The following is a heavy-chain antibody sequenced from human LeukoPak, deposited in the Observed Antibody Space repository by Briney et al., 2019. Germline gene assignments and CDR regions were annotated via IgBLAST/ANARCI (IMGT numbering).Heavy chain of an antibody. V-gene: IGHV4-4*02. CDR3: ARLQKRITMVRGVDWFDP. D-gene: IGHD3-10*01. J-gene: IGHJ5*02. CDR1: GGSISSSNW. CDR2: IYHRGST. Sequence: SETLSLTCAVSGGSISSSNWWSWVRQPPGKGLEWIGEIYHRGSTNYNPSLKSRVTISVDKSKNQFSLKLSSVTAADTAVYYCARLQKRITMVRGVDWFDPWGQGTLVTVSS.